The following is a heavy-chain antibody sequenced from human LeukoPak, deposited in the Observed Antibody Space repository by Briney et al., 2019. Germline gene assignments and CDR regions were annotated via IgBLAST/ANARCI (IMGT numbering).Heavy chain of an antibody. J-gene: IGHJ5*02. V-gene: IGHV3-74*01. CDR2: INTDGSST. D-gene: IGHD1-26*01. Sequence: GGSLRLSCAASGFPFSSKWMRWVRHAPGKGLVWVSRINTDGSSTNYTDSVKGGFIISRDNAKNTLYLQMNSLRDEDTAVYYCAREKWESTFFDHWGQGTLVTVSS. CDR3: AREKWESTFFDH. CDR1: GFPFSSKW.